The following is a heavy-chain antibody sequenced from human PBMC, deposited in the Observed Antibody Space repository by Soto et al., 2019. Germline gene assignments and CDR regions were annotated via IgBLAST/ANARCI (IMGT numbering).Heavy chain of an antibody. Sequence: SETLSLTCTVSVVSISSSSYYCGWIRQPPWKGLEWIGSIYYSGSTYYNPSLKSRVTISVDTSKNQFSLKLSSVTAADTAVYYCARHPHLENAPYCSSTSCYKPHGMGVWGQGTTVTLSS. CDR3: ARHPHLENAPYCSSTSCYKPHGMGV. CDR2: IYYSGST. CDR1: VVSISSSSYY. V-gene: IGHV4-39*01. J-gene: IGHJ6*02. D-gene: IGHD2-2*01.